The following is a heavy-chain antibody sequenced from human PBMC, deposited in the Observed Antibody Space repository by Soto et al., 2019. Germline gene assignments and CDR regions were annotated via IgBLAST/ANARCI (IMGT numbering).Heavy chain of an antibody. CDR3: AKVMSPNDHCSSTSCYVPVSGFDY. D-gene: IGHD2-2*01. J-gene: IGHJ4*02. CDR2: ISGSGGST. CDR1: GFTFGSYA. Sequence: EVQLLETGGGLVQPGGSLRLSCAASGFTFGSYAMSWVRQAPGKGLEWVSAISGSGGSTYYVDSVKGRFTITRDNSKKPLYLQMNSLRAEDTAVYYCAKVMSPNDHCSSTSCYVPVSGFDYWGQGTLVTVSS. V-gene: IGHV3-23*01.